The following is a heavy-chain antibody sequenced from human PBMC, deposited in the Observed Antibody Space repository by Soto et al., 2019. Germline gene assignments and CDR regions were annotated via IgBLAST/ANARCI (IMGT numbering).Heavy chain of an antibody. CDR1: GGSISSGGYS. V-gene: IGHV4-30-2*01. Sequence: QLQLQESGSGLVKPSQTLSLTCAVSGGSISSGGYSWSWIRQPPGKGLEWIGYIYHSGSTYSNPALKSRSTAAVARHKTHSSLKLRSVTAADTAVYYCAIVPGPWGQGTLVTVSS. CDR3: AIVPGP. CDR2: IYHSGST. J-gene: IGHJ5*02.